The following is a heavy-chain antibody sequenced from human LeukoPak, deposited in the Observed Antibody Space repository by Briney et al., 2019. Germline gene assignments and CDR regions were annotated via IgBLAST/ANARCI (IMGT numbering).Heavy chain of an antibody. CDR2: IRYDGSNK. J-gene: IGHJ6*03. V-gene: IGHV3-30*02. CDR1: GFTFSSYG. CDR3: AKSDYSGYEYYYYYYMDV. D-gene: IGHD5-12*01. Sequence: GGSLRLSCAASGFTFSSYGMHWVRQAPGKGLEWVAFIRYDGSNKYYADSVKGRFTISRDNSKNTLYLQMNSLKAEDTAMYYCAKSDYSGYEYYYYYYMDVWGKGTTVTISS.